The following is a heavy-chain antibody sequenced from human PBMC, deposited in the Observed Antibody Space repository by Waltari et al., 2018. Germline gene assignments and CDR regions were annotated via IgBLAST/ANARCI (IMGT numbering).Heavy chain of an antibody. CDR1: GYTFTSYY. CDR3: ARKLSAAADFDY. CDR2: INPSGGST. D-gene: IGHD6-13*01. J-gene: IGHJ4*02. Sequence: VQLLQSGAEVKKPGASVKVSCKASGYTFTSYYMHWLRQAPGQGLEWMGIINPSGGSTSYAQKFQGRVTMTRDTSTSTVYMELSSLRSEDTAVYYCARKLSAAADFDYGGQGTLVTVSS. V-gene: IGHV1-46*01.